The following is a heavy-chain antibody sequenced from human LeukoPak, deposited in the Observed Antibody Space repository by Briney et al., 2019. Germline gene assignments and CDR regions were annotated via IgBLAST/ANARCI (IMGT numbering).Heavy chain of an antibody. J-gene: IGHJ4*02. CDR1: GFTFNSYW. CDR3: ARGHHTRSWYYFDY. CDR2: IKEDGSEK. D-gene: IGHD6-13*01. V-gene: IGHV3-7*03. Sequence: GGSLRLSCAASGFTFNSYWMTWVRQAPGKGLEWVANIKEDGSEKYYVDSVKGRFTISRDNAKNSLYLQMNSLRAEDTAVYSCARGHHTRSWYYFDYWGQGTLVTVSS.